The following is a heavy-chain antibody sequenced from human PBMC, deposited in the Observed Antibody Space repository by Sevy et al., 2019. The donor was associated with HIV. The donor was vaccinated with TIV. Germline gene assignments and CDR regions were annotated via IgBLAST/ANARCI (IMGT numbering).Heavy chain of an antibody. CDR3: GRDGFWRQYYDFWSGPPDYYGMDV. V-gene: IGHV3-30-3*01. D-gene: IGHD3-3*01. CDR2: ISYDGSNK. J-gene: IGHJ6*02. Sequence: GGSLRLSCAASGFTFSSYAMHWVRQAPGKGLEWVAVISYDGSNKYYADSVKGRFTISRDNSKNTLYLQMNSLRAEDTAVYYSGRDGFWRQYYDFWSGPPDYYGMDVWGQGTTVTVSS. CDR1: GFTFSSYA.